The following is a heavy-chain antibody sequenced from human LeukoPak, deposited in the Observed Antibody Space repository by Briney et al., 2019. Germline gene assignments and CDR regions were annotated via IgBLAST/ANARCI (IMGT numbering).Heavy chain of an antibody. J-gene: IGHJ4*02. CDR3: AKDLLTSIVGADFDY. CDR2: IKSKTDGGTT. Sequence: PGGSLRLSCAASGFTFSNAWMSWVRQAPGKGLEWVGRIKSKTDGGTTDYAAPVKGRFTISRDNSKNTLYLQMNSLRAEDTAVYYCAKDLLTSIVGADFDYWSQGTLVTVSS. V-gene: IGHV3-15*01. CDR1: GFTFSNAW. D-gene: IGHD1-26*01.